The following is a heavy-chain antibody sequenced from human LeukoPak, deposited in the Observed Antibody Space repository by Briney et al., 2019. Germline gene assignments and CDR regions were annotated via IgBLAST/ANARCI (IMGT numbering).Heavy chain of an antibody. CDR2: IHNSGRT. Sequence: SETLSLTCSVSGGSVSSYYWSWIRQSPGKGLEWIGYIHNSGRTNYNPSLKSRVTGFVDTSKNQVSLRLSSVTAADTAVYYCARDSGGSYYEAFDYWGQGTLVTVSS. CDR1: GGSVSSYY. D-gene: IGHD1-26*01. J-gene: IGHJ4*02. CDR3: ARDSGGSYYEAFDY. V-gene: IGHV4-4*08.